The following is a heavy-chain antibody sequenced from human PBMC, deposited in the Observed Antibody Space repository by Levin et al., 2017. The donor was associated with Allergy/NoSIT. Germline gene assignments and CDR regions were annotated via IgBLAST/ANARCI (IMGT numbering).Heavy chain of an antibody. CDR3: AKARYDVWSGYYPAFFEY. CDR2: ISGSGGST. J-gene: IGHJ4*02. Sequence: GESLKISCAASGFTFSRSALRCVRPSPVKGLEWVSAISGSGGSTYYADSVKGRFTISRDNSKNTLYLQMNSLRAEDTAVYYCAKARYDVWSGYYPAFFEYWGQGTLVTVSS. CDR1: GFTFSRSA. V-gene: IGHV3-23*01. D-gene: IGHD3-3*01.